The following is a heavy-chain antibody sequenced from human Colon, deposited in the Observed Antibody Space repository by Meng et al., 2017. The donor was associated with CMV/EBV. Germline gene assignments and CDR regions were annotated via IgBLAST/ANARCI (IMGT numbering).Heavy chain of an antibody. D-gene: IGHD5-18*01. CDR2: ISRSSSPI. V-gene: IGHV3-48*04. Sequence: GESLKISCAASGFTFSTYSMNWVRQAPGKGLEWVSYISRSSSPIYYADSVRGRFTISRDNAKKSLYLQMNSLRAEDSAVYYCAKGGVDTSMIYFYDMDVWGQGTTVTVSS. CDR3: AKGGVDTSMIYFYDMDV. J-gene: IGHJ6*02. CDR1: GFTFSTYS.